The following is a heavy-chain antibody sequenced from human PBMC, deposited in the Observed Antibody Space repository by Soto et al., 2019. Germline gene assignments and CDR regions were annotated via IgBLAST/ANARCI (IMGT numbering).Heavy chain of an antibody. CDR1: GGSITSGDYY. J-gene: IGHJ5*01. D-gene: IGHD4-4*01. Sequence: SLTLPLTCTVSGGSITSGDYYWNWIRQSSGRGLEWISHILYSGTTAYYPFGESRAAINLDTTKKHGSLELRSMTGAHTAVYYCARDRRVSNGSSAADS. V-gene: IGHV4-30-4*01. CDR3: ARDRRVSNGSSAADS. CDR2: ILYSGTT.